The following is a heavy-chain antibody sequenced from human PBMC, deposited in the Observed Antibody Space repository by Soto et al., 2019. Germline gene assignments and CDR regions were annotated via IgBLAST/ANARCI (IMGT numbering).Heavy chain of an antibody. CDR2: ISHEGSLK. Sequence: QVQLVESGGGVVQPGTSLTLSCATSGFIFSNYGMQWVRQAPGRGLEWVAVISHEGSLKYYADSVQGRFTLSRDSSKNTVYLQMNSLRTEDTALYYCAKEVKVRHSDTWGLDYWGQGTLVTVSS. CDR3: AKEVKVRHSDTWGLDY. J-gene: IGHJ4*02. CDR1: GFIFSNYG. V-gene: IGHV3-30*18. D-gene: IGHD3-16*01.